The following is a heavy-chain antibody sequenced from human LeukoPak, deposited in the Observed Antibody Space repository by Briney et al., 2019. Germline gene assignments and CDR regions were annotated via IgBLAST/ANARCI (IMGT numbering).Heavy chain of an antibody. J-gene: IGHJ4*02. Sequence: ASVKVSCKVSGYTLTELSMHWVRQAPGKGLEWMGGFDPEDGETIYAQKFQGRVTMTEDTSTDTGYMELSSLRSEDTAVYYCATGLTTLTHYYDSSGYAFDYWGQGTLVTVSS. CDR3: ATGLTTLTHYYDSSGYAFDY. D-gene: IGHD3-22*01. V-gene: IGHV1-24*01. CDR2: FDPEDGET. CDR1: GYTLTELS.